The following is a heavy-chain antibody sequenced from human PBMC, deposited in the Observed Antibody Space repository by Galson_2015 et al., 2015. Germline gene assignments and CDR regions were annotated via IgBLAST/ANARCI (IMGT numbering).Heavy chain of an antibody. Sequence: SVKVSCKASGGTFSSYAISWVRQAPGQGLEWMGGTIPIFGTANYAQKFQGRVTITADESTSTAYMELSSLRTEDTAVYYCAREGYSYGYFTAAFDIWGQGTMVTVSS. J-gene: IGHJ3*02. CDR1: GGTFSSYA. CDR2: TIPIFGTA. V-gene: IGHV1-69*13. D-gene: IGHD5-18*01. CDR3: AREGYSYGYFTAAFDI.